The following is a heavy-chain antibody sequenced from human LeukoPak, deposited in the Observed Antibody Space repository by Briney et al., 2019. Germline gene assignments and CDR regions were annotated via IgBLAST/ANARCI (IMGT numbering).Heavy chain of an antibody. CDR2: IYASGYT. J-gene: IGHJ4*02. D-gene: IGHD3-10*01. CDR3: ARNHIVTGTYFDS. CDR1: GDSISSYY. V-gene: IGHV4-4*07. Sequence: SETPSLTCTVSGDSISSYYWNWIRQPAGKGLEWIGRIYASGYTEYNPSLQTRVTMSVDTSKNEFSLKVDTVTAADTAVYFCARNHIVTGTYFDSWGQGILVTVSS.